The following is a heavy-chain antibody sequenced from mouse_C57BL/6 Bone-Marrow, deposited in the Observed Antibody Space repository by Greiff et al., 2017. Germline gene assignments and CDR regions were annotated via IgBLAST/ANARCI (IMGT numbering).Heavy chain of an antibody. CDR2: ISSGSSTI. D-gene: IGHD5-1-1*01. Sequence: EVHLVESGGGLVKPGGSLKLSCAASGFTFSDDGMHWVRQAPEKGLEWVAYISSGSSTIYYAATVKGRFTISRDNAKNTLFLQMTSLRSEDTAMCYCAKIGFAYWGQGTLVTVAA. V-gene: IGHV5-17*01. CDR1: GFTFSDDG. J-gene: IGHJ3*01. CDR3: AKIGFAY.